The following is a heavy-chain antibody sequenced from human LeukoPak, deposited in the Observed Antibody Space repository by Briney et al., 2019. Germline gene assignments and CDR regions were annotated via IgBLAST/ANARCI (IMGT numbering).Heavy chain of an antibody. J-gene: IGHJ4*02. CDR3: AKGPSPYYDILTGYCDY. Sequence: GGSLRLSCAASGFTFSSYGMHWVRQAPGKGLEWVSGISWNSGSIGYADSVKGRFTISRDNAKNSLYLQMNSLRAEDTALYYCAKGPSPYYDILTGYCDYWGQGTLVTVSS. D-gene: IGHD3-9*01. V-gene: IGHV3-9*01. CDR2: ISWNSGSI. CDR1: GFTFSSYG.